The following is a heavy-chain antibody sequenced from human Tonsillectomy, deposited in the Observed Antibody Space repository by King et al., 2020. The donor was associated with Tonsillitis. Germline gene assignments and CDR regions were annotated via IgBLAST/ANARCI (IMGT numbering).Heavy chain of an antibody. CDR2: KWFDGGNE. D-gene: IGHD3-3*01. J-gene: IGHJ4*02. CDR1: GFNFSNYG. V-gene: IGHV3-33*01. CDR3: ARERESDFWSGYSYYFDS. Sequence: VQLVESGGGVVQPGRSLRLSCAASGFNFSNYGMHWVRQAPGKGLEWVGVKWFDGGNEYLIDSVKGRFTISRDNSKNTLYLQMTGLRAEDTAVYYCARERESDFWSGYSYYFDSWGQGTLVTVSS.